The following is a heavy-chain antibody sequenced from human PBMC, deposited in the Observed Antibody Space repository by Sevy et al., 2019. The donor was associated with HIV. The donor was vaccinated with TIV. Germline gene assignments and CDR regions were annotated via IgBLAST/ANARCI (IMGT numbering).Heavy chain of an antibody. CDR2: INPYGNSV. J-gene: IGHJ4*02. CDR1: GFTFSSYW. CDR3: ASAPADYSTGWSAD. Sequence: GGSLRLSCAASGFTFSSYWMHWVRQAPGKGLVLVSRINPYGNSVTYADSVRGRFTISRDNAKNTRYLQISSLRADDTAVYSCASAPADYSTGWSADWGQGTLVTVSS. D-gene: IGHD6-19*01. V-gene: IGHV3-74*01.